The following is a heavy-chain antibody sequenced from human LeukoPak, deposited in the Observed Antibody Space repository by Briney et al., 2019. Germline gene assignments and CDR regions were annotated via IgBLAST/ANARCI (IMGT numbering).Heavy chain of an antibody. CDR1: GFTVSSNY. Sequence: GGSLRLSCAASGFTVSSNYMSWVRQAPGKGLEWVSVIYSGGSTYYADSVKGRFTISRDNAKNTLYLQMNSLRAEDTAVYFCARMYYHDSSDYYWAPDYWGQGTLVTVSS. CDR3: ARMYYHDSSDYYWAPDY. J-gene: IGHJ4*02. D-gene: IGHD3-22*01. V-gene: IGHV3-53*01. CDR2: IYSGGST.